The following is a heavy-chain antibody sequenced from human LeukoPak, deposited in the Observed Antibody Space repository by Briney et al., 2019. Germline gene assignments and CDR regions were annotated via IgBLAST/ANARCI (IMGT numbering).Heavy chain of an antibody. V-gene: IGHV4-59*01. CDR2: IYYSGST. D-gene: IGHD3-10*01. Sequence: PSETLSLTCTVSGGSISSYYWSWIRQPPGKGLEWIGYIYYSGSTNYNPSLKSRVTISVDTSKNQFSLKLSSVTAADTAVYYCAREGMYYYGSGSRMSSYYYYGMDVWGQGTTVTVS. CDR3: AREGMYYYGSGSRMSSYYYYGMDV. CDR1: GGSISSYY. J-gene: IGHJ6*02.